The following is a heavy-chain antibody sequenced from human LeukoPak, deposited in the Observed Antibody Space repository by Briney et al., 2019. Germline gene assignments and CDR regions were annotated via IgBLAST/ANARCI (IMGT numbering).Heavy chain of an antibody. D-gene: IGHD1-26*01. CDR1: GFSFSSFG. Sequence: SLXXXCAASGFSFSSFGMHWVRQAPGKGLDWVAFIRYDGSKKYYADSVKGRFTISRDNSKNRLYMQINSLSADDTAVNYCAKGGNSGXXQXDYWGQGSLVTVSS. V-gene: IGHV3-30*02. CDR3: AKGGNSGXXQXDY. J-gene: IGHJ4*02. CDR2: IRYDGSKK.